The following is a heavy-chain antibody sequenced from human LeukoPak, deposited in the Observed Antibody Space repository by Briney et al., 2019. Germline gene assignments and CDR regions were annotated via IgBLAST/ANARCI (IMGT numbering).Heavy chain of an antibody. CDR3: ARDRGFGVVSGRSAAYGMDV. D-gene: IGHD3-3*01. V-gene: IGHV4-59*01. CDR1: GGSISSYY. J-gene: IGHJ6*02. Sequence: SETLSLTCTVSGGSISSYYWSWIRQPPGKGLEWIGYIYYSGSTNYNPSLKSRVTISVDTSKNQFSLKLSSVTAADTAVYYCARDRGFGVVSGRSAAYGMDVWGQGTTVTVSS. CDR2: IYYSGST.